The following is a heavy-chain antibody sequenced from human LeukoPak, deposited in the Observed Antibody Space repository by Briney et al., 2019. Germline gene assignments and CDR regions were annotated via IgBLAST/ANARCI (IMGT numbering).Heavy chain of an antibody. V-gene: IGHV4-39*07. CDR1: GDSISSSNHY. CDR2: IYYSGST. J-gene: IGHJ4*02. CDR3: AREKYSSSSVDY. Sequence: PSETLSLTCTVSGDSISSSNHYWGWIRQPPGKGLEWIGSIYYSGSTYYNPSLKSRVTISVDTSKNQFSLKLSSVTAADTAVYYCAREKYSSSSVDYWGQGTLVTVSS. D-gene: IGHD6-6*01.